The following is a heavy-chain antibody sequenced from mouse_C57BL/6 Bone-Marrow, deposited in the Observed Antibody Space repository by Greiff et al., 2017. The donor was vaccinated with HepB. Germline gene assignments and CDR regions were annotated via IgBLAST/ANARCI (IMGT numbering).Heavy chain of an antibody. CDR1: GFPFSRYN. D-gene: IGHD5-1*01. Sequence: LVGSGGGFGKAGGSLEIPCAASGFPFSRYNLVWGRQTPEKRLEWVATISGGGGNTYYPDSVKGRFTISRDNAKNTLYLQMSSLRSEDTALYYCARQEYGFDYWGQGTTLTVSS. CDR2: ISGGGGNT. J-gene: IGHJ2*01. V-gene: IGHV5-9*01. CDR3: ARQEYGFDY.